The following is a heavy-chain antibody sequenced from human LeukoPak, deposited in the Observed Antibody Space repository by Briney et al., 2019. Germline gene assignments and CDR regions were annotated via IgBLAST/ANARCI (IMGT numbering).Heavy chain of an antibody. D-gene: IGHD3-10*01. J-gene: IGHJ5*02. Sequence: SETLSLTCTVSSGTVSNPGYYWSWIRQPAGKGLEWIGRIYTSGSTNYSPSLKSRVTISIDTSKNQFSLKLSSVTAADTAIYYCVTEGVLWVGENPNWFDPWGQGTLVTVSS. CDR1: SGTVSNPGYY. V-gene: IGHV4-61*02. CDR2: IYTSGST. CDR3: VTEGVLWVGENPNWFDP.